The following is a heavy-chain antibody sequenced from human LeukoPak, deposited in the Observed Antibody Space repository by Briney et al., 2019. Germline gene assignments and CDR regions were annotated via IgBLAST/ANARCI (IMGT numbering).Heavy chain of an antibody. J-gene: IGHJ5*02. Sequence: GASVKVSCKASGYTFTSYYMHWVRQAPGQGLEWMGIINPSGGSTSYAQKFQGRVTMTRDTSTSTVYMELSSLRSEDTAVYYCARAQEGTYYDILTGYYREIGSRFDPWGQGTLVTVSS. CDR2: INPSGGST. V-gene: IGHV1-46*01. CDR3: ARAQEGTYYDILTGYYREIGSRFDP. CDR1: GYTFTSYY. D-gene: IGHD3-9*01.